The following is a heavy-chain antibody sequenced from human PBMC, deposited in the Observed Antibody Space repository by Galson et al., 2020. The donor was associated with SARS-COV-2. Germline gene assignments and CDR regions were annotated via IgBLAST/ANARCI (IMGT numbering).Heavy chain of an antibody. CDR1: GFPFSTYS. V-gene: IGHV3-21*01. CDR2: ISTSSSYT. J-gene: IGHJ6*02. Sequence: NSGGSLRLSCEASGFPFSTYSMNWVRLAPGKGLEWVSSISTSSSYTYYVDSVKGRFSISRDNPRNYLYRQMNSLRAEDTAVYYCARDEGIRGYNYGRLYYGMDVWGQGTTVTVSS. D-gene: IGHD5-18*01. CDR3: ARDEGIRGYNYGRLYYGMDV.